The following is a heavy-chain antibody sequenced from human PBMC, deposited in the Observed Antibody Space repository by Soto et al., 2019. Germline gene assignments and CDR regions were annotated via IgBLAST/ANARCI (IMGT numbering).Heavy chain of an antibody. J-gene: IGHJ6*02. CDR2: IWYDGSNK. Sequence: QVQLVESGGGVVQPGRSLRLSCAASGFTFSSYGMHWVRQAPGKGLEWVAVIWYDGSNKYYADSVKGRFTISRDNSKNTLYLQINSLRAEDTAVYYCAREFGGADYGMDVWGQGTTVTVSS. CDR3: AREFGGADYGMDV. CDR1: GFTFSSYG. D-gene: IGHD3-10*01. V-gene: IGHV3-33*01.